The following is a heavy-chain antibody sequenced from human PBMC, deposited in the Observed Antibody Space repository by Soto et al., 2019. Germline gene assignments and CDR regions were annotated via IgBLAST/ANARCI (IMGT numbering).Heavy chain of an antibody. CDR3: ARSRLPYYYYYGMDV. D-gene: IGHD6-6*01. CDR1: GDSIRSGNHY. J-gene: IGHJ6*02. CDR2: IYYSGST. V-gene: IGHV4-30-4*02. Sequence: LETLSLTCTVSGDSIRSGNHYWSWIRQPPGKGLEWIGYIYYSGSTKYNPSLKSRLTISVDTSKNLVSLRLSSMTAADTAVYYCARSRLPYYYYYGMDVWGQGTTVTVSS.